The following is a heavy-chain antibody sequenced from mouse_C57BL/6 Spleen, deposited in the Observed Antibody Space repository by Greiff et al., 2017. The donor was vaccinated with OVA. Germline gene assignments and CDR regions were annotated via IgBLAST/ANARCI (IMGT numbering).Heavy chain of an antibody. CDR2: IDPSDSYT. CDR3: ARSPGEGYPDYFDY. D-gene: IGHD2-2*01. V-gene: IGHV1-69*01. CDR1: GYTFTSYW. J-gene: IGHJ2*01. Sequence: QVQLQQPGAELVMPGASVKLSCKASGYTFTSYWMHWVKQRPGQGLEWIGEIDPSDSYTNYNQKFKGKSTLTVDKSSSTAYMQLSSLTSEDSAVYYCARSPGEGYPDYFDYWGQGTTLTVSS.